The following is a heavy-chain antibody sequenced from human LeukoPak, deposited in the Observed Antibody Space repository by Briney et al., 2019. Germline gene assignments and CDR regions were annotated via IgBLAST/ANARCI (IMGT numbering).Heavy chain of an antibody. CDR1: GFTFSSYS. CDR2: ISSSSSTI. CDR3: ARDRSRDFGVVKGPYYYGMDV. Sequence: GGSLRLSCAASGFTFSSYSMTWVRQAPGKGLEWVSYISSSSSTIYYADSVKGRFTISRDNAKNSLYLQMNSLRDEDKAVYYCARDRSRDFGVVKGPYYYGMDVWGQGTTVTVSS. J-gene: IGHJ6*02. V-gene: IGHV3-48*02. D-gene: IGHD3-3*01.